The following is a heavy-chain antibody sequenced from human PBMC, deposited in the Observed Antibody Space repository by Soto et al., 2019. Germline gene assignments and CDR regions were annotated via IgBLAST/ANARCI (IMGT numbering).Heavy chain of an antibody. CDR2: ISYDGSNK. J-gene: IGHJ4*02. D-gene: IGHD1-26*01. V-gene: IGHV3-30*18. CDR3: AKDVGGSYFDY. Sequence: QVQLVESGGGVVQPGRSLRLSCAASGFTFSSYGMHWVRQAPGKGLEWVAVISYDGSNKYYADSVKGRFTISRDNSKNTLYLQMNSLRAEDTAVYYCAKDVGGSYFDYWGQGTLVTVSS. CDR1: GFTFSSYG.